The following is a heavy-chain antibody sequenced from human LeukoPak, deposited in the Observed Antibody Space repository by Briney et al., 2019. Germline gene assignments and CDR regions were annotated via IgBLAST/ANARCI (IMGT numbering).Heavy chain of an antibody. CDR2: INTNSGGT. V-gene: IGHV1-2*02. J-gene: IGHJ5*02. CDR3: ARDRLRLGYERTNWFDP. D-gene: IGHD2-15*01. CDR1: GHTFTGYY. Sequence: ASVKVPCKASGHTFTGYYIHWVRQAPGQGLEWMGWINTNSGGTNHAQKFQGRVTMTRDTSISTAYMELSRLRSDDTAVYYCARDRLRLGYERTNWFDPWGQGTLVTVSS.